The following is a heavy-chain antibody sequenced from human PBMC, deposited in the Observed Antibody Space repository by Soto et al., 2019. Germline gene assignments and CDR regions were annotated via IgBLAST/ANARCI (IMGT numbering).Heavy chain of an antibody. CDR1: GDTVSSHSAS. D-gene: IGHD1-1*01. V-gene: IGHV6-1*01. J-gene: IGHJ4*02. Sequence: QLPLQQSGPGLVTPSQTLSLTCAISGDTVSSHSASWTWVRQSPSRGLEWLGRPYYRSKWYSDYAVSVKSRITINPDTSKNQFALQLNSVTPEDTAGYYWVSESGRGWMNYWGQGTLVTVSS. CDR3: VSESGRGWMNY. CDR2: PYYRSKWYS.